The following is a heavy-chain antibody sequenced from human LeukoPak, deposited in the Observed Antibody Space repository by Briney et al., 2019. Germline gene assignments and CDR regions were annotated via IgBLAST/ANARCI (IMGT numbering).Heavy chain of an antibody. V-gene: IGHV1-18*01. CDR3: ATAMGLRRSDAFDI. J-gene: IGHJ3*02. Sequence: ASVKVSCKASGYTFTSYGISWVRQAPGQGLEWMGWISAYNGNTNYAQKFQGRVTITADESTSTAHMELSSLRSEDTAMYYCATAMGLRRSDAFDIWGQGTMVTVSS. CDR2: ISAYNGNT. CDR1: GYTFTSYG. D-gene: IGHD3-16*01.